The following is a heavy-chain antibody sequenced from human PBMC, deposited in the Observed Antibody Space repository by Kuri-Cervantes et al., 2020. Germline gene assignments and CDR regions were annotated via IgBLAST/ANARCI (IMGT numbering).Heavy chain of an antibody. Sequence: GESLKISCAASGFTFSNYDIHWVRQAPGKGLEWVAVISYDGSNKYYADSVKGRFTISRDNSKTTLYLQMNSLRAEDTAVYYCAREQYSDNAFDIWGQGTMVTVSS. CDR1: GFTFSNYD. CDR3: AREQYSDNAFDI. V-gene: IGHV3-30*03. D-gene: IGHD1-26*01. J-gene: IGHJ3*02. CDR2: ISYDGSNK.